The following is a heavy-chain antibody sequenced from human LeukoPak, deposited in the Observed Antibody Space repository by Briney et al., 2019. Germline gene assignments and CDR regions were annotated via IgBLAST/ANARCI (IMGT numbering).Heavy chain of an antibody. J-gene: IGHJ4*02. CDR3: ARGLMAAVGRANDY. CDR2: IYDSGST. V-gene: IGHV4-61*01. Sequence: PSETLSLTCTVSGGSVSSGSYYWSWIRQPPGKGLEWIGYIYDSGSTNYNPSLKSRVTLSIDTSKNQFSLKLSSVTAADTAVYYCARGLMAAVGRANDYWGQGTLVTVSS. CDR1: GGSVSSGSYY. D-gene: IGHD6-13*01.